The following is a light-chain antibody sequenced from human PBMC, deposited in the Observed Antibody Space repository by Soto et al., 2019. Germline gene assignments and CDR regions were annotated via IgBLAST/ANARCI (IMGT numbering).Light chain of an antibody. CDR2: GAS. J-gene: IGKJ4*01. Sequence: EIVMTQSPATLSVFPGERVTLSCRASESVGNNLVWYQQRPGQAPSLLIYGASIRATGIPARFSGSGSGTEFALTISSLQSEDFAVYYCQKYYDWPLAFGGGTKVEIK. V-gene: IGKV3-15*01. CDR3: QKYYDWPLA. CDR1: ESVGNN.